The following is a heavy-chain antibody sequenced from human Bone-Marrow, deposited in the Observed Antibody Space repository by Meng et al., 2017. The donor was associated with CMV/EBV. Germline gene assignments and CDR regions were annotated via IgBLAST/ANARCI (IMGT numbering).Heavy chain of an antibody. CDR3: ARGGTNYYYYDVDV. CDR1: GYTFTGYY. Sequence: ASVKVSCKASGYTFTGYYIYWVRQAPGQGLEWMGWINPNSGGTDYAQKFQGRVTMTRDTSISTAYMELSRLRSDDTAVYFCARGGTNYYYYDVDVWGQGTTVTVSS. CDR2: INPNSGGT. V-gene: IGHV1-2*02. J-gene: IGHJ6*02.